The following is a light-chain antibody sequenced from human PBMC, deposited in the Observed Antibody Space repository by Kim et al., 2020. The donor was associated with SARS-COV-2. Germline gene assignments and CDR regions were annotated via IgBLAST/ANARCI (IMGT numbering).Light chain of an antibody. CDR1: QSISSY. Sequence: EIVLTQSPATLSLSPGERATLSCRASQSISSYLAWYQQKPGQAPRLLIYDASNMATGIPARFSGSGSGTDFTLTISSLEPEDSAVYYCQQRSNWPPLSFGGGTKVDIK. J-gene: IGKJ4*01. CDR3: QQRSNWPPLS. V-gene: IGKV3-11*01. CDR2: DAS.